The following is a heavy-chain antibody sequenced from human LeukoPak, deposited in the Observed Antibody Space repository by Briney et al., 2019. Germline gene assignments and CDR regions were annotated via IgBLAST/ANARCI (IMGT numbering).Heavy chain of an antibody. Sequence: GTSVKVSCKASGFTFTSSAVQWVRHARGQRLEWMGWIVVGSGNTNYAQKFQERVTITRDMSTSTAYMELSSLRSEDTAVYYCAARAMVQGGYYFDYWGQGTLVTVSS. CDR2: IVVGSGNT. J-gene: IGHJ4*02. CDR1: GFTFTSSA. CDR3: AARAMVQGGYYFDY. D-gene: IGHD3-10*01. V-gene: IGHV1-58*01.